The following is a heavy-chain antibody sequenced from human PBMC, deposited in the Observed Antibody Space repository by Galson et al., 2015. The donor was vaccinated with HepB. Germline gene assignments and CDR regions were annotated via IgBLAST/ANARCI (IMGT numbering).Heavy chain of an antibody. CDR1: GFGFSDSA. CDR3: TRQGEAGLFDY. Sequence: LRLSCAASGFGFSDSAIHWVRQASGKGLEWVGRIRGKSNNYATEYSASVKGRFTISRDDSKNTAFLQMNSLKTDDTAIYHCTRQGEAGLFDYWGQGTLVTVSS. V-gene: IGHV3-73*01. CDR2: IRGKSNNYAT. D-gene: IGHD6-13*01. J-gene: IGHJ4*02.